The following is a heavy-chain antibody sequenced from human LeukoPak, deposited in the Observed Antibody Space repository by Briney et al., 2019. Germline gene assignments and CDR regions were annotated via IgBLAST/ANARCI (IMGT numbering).Heavy chain of an antibody. D-gene: IGHD4-17*01. CDR1: GFTFSNFA. V-gene: IGHV3-23*01. CDR3: AKCTTRNTHYPIDY. J-gene: IGHJ4*02. Sequence: SGGSLTLSCAASGFTFSNFAMTWVRQAPGKGLEWVSAISGSGGSTYDADSVKGRFTISRDNSKNTLYLQMNSLRAEDTAVYYCAKCTTRNTHYPIDYWGQGTLVTVSS. CDR2: ISGSGGST.